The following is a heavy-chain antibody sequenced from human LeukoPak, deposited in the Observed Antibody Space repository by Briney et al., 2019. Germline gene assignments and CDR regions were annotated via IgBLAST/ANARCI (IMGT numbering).Heavy chain of an antibody. D-gene: IGHD3-22*01. CDR1: GGSISGFY. CDR3: ARDLGHSSDSSVYYHNWFDP. J-gene: IGHJ5*02. CDR2: IHYGGST. Sequence: AETLTLTCTVSGGSISGFYWSWIRQPPGEGLEWIGYIHYGGSTNYNPSLKIRVTISVDTSKNQFSLKLSSVTAADTAVYYCARDLGHSSDSSVYYHNWFDPWGQGTLVTVSS. V-gene: IGHV4-59*01.